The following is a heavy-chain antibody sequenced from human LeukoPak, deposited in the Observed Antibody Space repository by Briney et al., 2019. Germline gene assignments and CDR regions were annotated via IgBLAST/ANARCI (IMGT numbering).Heavy chain of an antibody. D-gene: IGHD1-26*01. V-gene: IGHV4-39*07. CDR1: GGSISSSSFY. CDR2: IYYSGST. CDR3: ASLGSGSYYPAPDY. J-gene: IGHJ4*02. Sequence: SETLSLTCTVSGGSISSSSFYWGWIRQPPGKGLEWIGSIYYSGSTYYSPSLKSRVTISVDTSKNQFSLKLSSVTAADTAVYYCASLGSGSYYPAPDYWGQGTLATVSS.